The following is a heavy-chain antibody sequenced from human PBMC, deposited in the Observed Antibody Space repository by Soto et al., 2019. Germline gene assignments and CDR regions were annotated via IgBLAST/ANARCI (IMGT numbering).Heavy chain of an antibody. Sequence: GGSLRLSCSASGFTFSSYAMHWVRQAPGKGLEYVSAISSNGGSTYYADSVKGRFTISRDNSKNTLYLQMSSLRAEDTAVYYCVKVVGGYSYGYFRYFDYWGQGTLVTVSS. CDR3: VKVVGGYSYGYFRYFDY. J-gene: IGHJ4*02. CDR2: ISSNGGST. D-gene: IGHD5-18*01. CDR1: GFTFSSYA. V-gene: IGHV3-64D*08.